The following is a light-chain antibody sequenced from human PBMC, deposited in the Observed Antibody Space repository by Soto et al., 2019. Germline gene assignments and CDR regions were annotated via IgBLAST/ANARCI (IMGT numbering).Light chain of an antibody. CDR2: GAS. CDR3: QQYTSAPLT. J-gene: IGKJ1*01. V-gene: IGKV3-20*01. Sequence: EIVLTQSPGTLSLSPGERATLSCRASQSVSSSYLAWCQQKPGQAPRLLIYGASSRATGIPDRFSASGSGTDFTLTISRLEPEDFAVYYCQQYTSAPLTFGQGTKVDIK. CDR1: QSVSSSY.